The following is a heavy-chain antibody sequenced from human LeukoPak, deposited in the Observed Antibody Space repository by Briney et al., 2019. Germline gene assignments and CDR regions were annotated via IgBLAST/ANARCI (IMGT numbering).Heavy chain of an antibody. CDR3: ARVHYDYYMDV. D-gene: IGHD1-1*01. Sequence: SETLSLTCAVYGGSFSGYYWSWIRQPPGKGLEWIGEINHSGSTNYNPSLKSRVTISVDTSKNQSSLKLSSVAAADTAVYYCARVHYDYYMDVWGKGTTVTISS. V-gene: IGHV4-34*01. J-gene: IGHJ6*03. CDR2: INHSGST. CDR1: GGSFSGYY.